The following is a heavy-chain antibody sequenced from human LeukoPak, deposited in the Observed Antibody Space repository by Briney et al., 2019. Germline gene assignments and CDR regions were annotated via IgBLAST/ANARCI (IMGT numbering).Heavy chain of an antibody. CDR2: INPNSGGT. J-gene: IGHJ4*02. V-gene: IGHV1-2*02. Sequence: RASVKVSCKASGYTFTGYYMHWVRQAPGQGLEWMGWINPNSGGTIYAQRFQGRVTMTRDTSISTAYMELSGLRSDDTAVYYCARPFSTSGIAVAGSFDYWAREPWSPSPQ. D-gene: IGHD6-19*01. CDR3: ARPFSTSGIAVAGSFDY. CDR1: GYTFTGYY.